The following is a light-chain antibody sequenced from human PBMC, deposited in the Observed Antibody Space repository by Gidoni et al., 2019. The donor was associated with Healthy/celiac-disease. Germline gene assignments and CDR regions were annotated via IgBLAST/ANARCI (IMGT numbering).Light chain of an antibody. V-gene: IGKV2-28*01. CDR1: QSLLHSNGYDC. Sequence: DMVMTQAALSMHVTPGEPASISCRSSQSLLHSNGYDCLDWYLQKPGPSPQLLIYLGSNRASGVPDRFSGSGSGTDFALTISRVEAEDVGVYYCMQALQTPYTFGQGTKLEIK. CDR3: MQALQTPYT. CDR2: LGS. J-gene: IGKJ2*01.